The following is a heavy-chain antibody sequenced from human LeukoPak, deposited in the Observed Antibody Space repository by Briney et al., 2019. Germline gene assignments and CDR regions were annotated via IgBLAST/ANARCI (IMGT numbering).Heavy chain of an antibody. CDR1: GFTFSSYS. V-gene: IGHV3-21*01. Sequence: GGSLRLSCVVSGFTFSSYSVNWVRQSPGKGLEWVSYISSSSSYIHYADSVKGRFTISRDNAKKSLYLQMNSLRAEDTAVYYCARVPYPNYDSSGYYDYWGQGTLVTVSS. D-gene: IGHD3-22*01. CDR3: ARVPYPNYDSSGYYDY. CDR2: ISSSSSYI. J-gene: IGHJ4*02.